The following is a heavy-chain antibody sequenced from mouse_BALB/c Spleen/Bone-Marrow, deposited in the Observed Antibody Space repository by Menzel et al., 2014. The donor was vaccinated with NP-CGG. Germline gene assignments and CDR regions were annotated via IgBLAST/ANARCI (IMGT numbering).Heavy chain of an antibody. CDR1: GYTFTAYV. Sequence: EVKLMESGPELVKPGASVKMSCKASGYTFTAYVMHWVKQEPGQGLEWIGYINPYNDGTKYNEMFKGKATLTSDKSSSTAYMELSSLTSEDSAVYYCAREGGLRRGDYYAMDYWGQGTSVTVSS. D-gene: IGHD2-4*01. V-gene: IGHV1-14*01. CDR3: AREGGLRRGDYYAMDY. J-gene: IGHJ4*01. CDR2: INPYNDGT.